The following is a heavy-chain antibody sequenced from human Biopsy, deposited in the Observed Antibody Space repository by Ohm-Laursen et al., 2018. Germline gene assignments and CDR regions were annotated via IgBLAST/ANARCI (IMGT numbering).Heavy chain of an antibody. CDR3: ARHAPSYSGSYWRYFDL. J-gene: IGHJ2*01. CDR2: IYYTGST. V-gene: IGHV4-61*03. Sequence: SETLSLTCSVSGGSVSDSFHFWSWIRQPPGKGLEWIGYIYYTGSTNYNPSLKSRVTISVDTSMNHLSLRLTPVTAADTAVYYCARHAPSYSGSYWRYFDLWGRGTLVTVSS. CDR1: GGSVSDSFHF. D-gene: IGHD1-26*01.